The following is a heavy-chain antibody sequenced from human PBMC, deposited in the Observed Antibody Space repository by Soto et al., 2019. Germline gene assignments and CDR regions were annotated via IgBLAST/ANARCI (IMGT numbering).Heavy chain of an antibody. J-gene: IGHJ4*02. D-gene: IGHD3-16*01. CDR3: SRSPEVGVRGAY. Sequence: GGSLRLSCTGSGFPFSAYNINWVRQAPGKELEWVSSITVGSSHIYQPNSMKGRFTISRDDAKNSVYLQIDSLRDEDTALYYCSRSPEVGVRGAYWGQGTLVTVS. CDR1: GFPFSAYN. CDR2: ITVGSSHI. V-gene: IGHV3-21*01.